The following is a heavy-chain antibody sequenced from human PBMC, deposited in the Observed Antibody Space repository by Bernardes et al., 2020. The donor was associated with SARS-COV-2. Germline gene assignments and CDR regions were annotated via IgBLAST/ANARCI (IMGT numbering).Heavy chain of an antibody. CDR3: AKDISWSGARDGVDGGMDV. CDR1: GFTFDDYA. CDR2: ISWNSGSI. D-gene: IGHD3-3*01. Sequence: GGSLRLSCAASGFTFDDYAMHWVRQAPGKGLEWVSGISWNSGSIGYADSVKGRFTISRDNAKNSLYLQMNSLRAEDTALYYCAKDISWSGARDGVDGGMDVWGQGTTVTVSS. J-gene: IGHJ6*02. V-gene: IGHV3-9*01.